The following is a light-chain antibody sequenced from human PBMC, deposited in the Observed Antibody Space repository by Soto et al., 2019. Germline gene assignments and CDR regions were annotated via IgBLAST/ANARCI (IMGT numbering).Light chain of an antibody. CDR2: PAS. CDR1: QSISDH. J-gene: IGKJ4*01. V-gene: IGKV1-17*01. Sequence: DIQMTQSPSTLSASVGDRVTITCRASQSISDHLAWYQQKPGKAPRLLIYPASSMPSGVPSRFSGSGSGTEFTLTISSLQPEDFATYYCLQHNSYPLTFAGGTKVDIK. CDR3: LQHNSYPLT.